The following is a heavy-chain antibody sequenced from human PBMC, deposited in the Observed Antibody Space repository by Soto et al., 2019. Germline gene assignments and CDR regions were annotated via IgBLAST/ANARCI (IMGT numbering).Heavy chain of an antibody. CDR1: GGSINSGGYY. CDR3: ARGYRHSVYSSSWLFAY. CDR2: MDYSGRT. J-gene: IGHJ4*02. D-gene: IGHD6-13*01. V-gene: IGHV4-31*03. Sequence: QVQLRESGPGLVKPSQTLSLTCTVAGGSINSGGYYWNWIRLHPGKGLEWIGYMDYSGRTYYNPFLRSRVIISADTSESHFSLKLSSVTGADTAVYFCARGYRHSVYSSSWLFAYWGQGTLVNVSS.